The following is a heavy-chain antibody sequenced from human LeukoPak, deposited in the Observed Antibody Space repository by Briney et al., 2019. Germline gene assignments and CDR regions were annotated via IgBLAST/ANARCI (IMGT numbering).Heavy chain of an antibody. D-gene: IGHD1-1*01. V-gene: IGHV3-7*01. CDR3: ARDLTTWGAFDI. CDR2: IKKDGSEK. J-gene: IGHJ3*02. CDR1: EFTFSDHW. Sequence: PGGSLTLSCAASEFTFSDHWMTWVRQAPGKGLEWVADIKKDGSEKKQVDSVKGRFTISRDNAKKSLYLQMNSLRAEDTAVYYCARDLTTWGAFDIWGQGTMVTVSS.